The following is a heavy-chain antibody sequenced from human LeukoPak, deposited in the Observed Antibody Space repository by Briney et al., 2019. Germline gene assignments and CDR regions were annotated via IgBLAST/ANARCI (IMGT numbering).Heavy chain of an antibody. CDR1: GGSFSGYY. Sequence: SEPMSLTCAVYGGSFSGYYWSWIRQPPGKGLEWIGEINHSGSTNYNPSLKSRVTISVDASKNQFSLKLSSVTAADTAVYYCAKSPQKKNYYYYYYMDVWGKGTTVTVSS. CDR3: AKSPQKKNYYYYYYMDV. CDR2: INHSGST. V-gene: IGHV4-34*01. J-gene: IGHJ6*03.